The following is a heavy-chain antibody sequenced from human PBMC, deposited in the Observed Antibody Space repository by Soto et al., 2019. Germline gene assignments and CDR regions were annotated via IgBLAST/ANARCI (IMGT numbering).Heavy chain of an antibody. J-gene: IGHJ5*02. CDR3: GASGYNLREKFDP. CDR2: IIPIFGTA. V-gene: IGHV1-69*12. D-gene: IGHD5-12*01. Sequence: QVQLVQSGAEVKKPGSSVKVSCKASGGTFSSYAISWVRQAPGQGLEWMGGIIPIFGTANYAQKFQGRVTLAAGQSPSTAYRELSSLRSEDTAVYYCGASGYNLREKFDPWGQGALVTVSS. CDR1: GGTFSSYA.